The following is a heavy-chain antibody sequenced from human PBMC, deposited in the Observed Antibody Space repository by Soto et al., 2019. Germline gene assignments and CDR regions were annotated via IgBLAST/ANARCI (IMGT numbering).Heavy chain of an antibody. J-gene: IGHJ4*02. CDR2: IYYSGST. CDR3: ARSGYSYGPNPLLY. Sequence: QVQLQESGPGLVKPSQTLSLTCTVSGGSISSGGYYWSWIRQHPGKGLEWIGYIYYSGSTYYNLSLKSRVTISVDTSKNQFSLKLSSVTAADTAVYYCARSGYSYGPNPLLYWGQGTLVTVSS. V-gene: IGHV4-31*03. D-gene: IGHD5-18*01. CDR1: GGSISSGGYY.